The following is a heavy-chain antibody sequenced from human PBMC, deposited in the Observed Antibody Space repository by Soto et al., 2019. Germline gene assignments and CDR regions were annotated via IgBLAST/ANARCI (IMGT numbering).Heavy chain of an antibody. Sequence: SETLSLTCTVSGGSISSYYRSCIRQPPGKGLEWIGYIYYSGSTNYNPSLKSRVTISVDTSKNQFSLKLSSVTAADTAVYYCATENDSGYDPYYFDYWGQGTLVTVSS. D-gene: IGHD5-12*01. CDR2: IYYSGST. J-gene: IGHJ4*02. V-gene: IGHV4-59*08. CDR1: GGSISSYY. CDR3: ATENDSGYDPYYFDY.